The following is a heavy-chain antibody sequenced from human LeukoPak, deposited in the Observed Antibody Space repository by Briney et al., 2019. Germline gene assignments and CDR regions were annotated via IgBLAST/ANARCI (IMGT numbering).Heavy chain of an antibody. Sequence: SVKVSCKASGGTFSSYAISWVRQAPGQGLEWMGGIIPIFGTANYAQKFQGRVTITTDESTSTAYMELSSLRSEDTAVYYCAREGWFGELSPPNLDYWGQGTLVTVSS. CDR1: GGTFSSYA. CDR3: AREGWFGELSPPNLDY. D-gene: IGHD3-10*01. CDR2: IIPIFGTA. J-gene: IGHJ4*02. V-gene: IGHV1-69*05.